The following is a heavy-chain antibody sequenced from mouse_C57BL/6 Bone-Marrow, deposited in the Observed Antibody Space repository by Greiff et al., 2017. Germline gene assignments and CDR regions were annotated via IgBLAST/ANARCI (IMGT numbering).Heavy chain of an antibody. CDR1: GYAFSSSW. V-gene: IGHV1-82*01. D-gene: IGHD2-5*01. Sequence: LVESGPELVKPGASVKISCKASGYAFSSSWMNWVKQRPGKGLEWIGRIYPGDGDTNYNGKFKGKATLTADKSSSTAYMQLSSLTSEDSAVYFCAIYSKNAMDYWGQGTSVTVSS. CDR3: AIYSKNAMDY. J-gene: IGHJ4*01. CDR2: IYPGDGDT.